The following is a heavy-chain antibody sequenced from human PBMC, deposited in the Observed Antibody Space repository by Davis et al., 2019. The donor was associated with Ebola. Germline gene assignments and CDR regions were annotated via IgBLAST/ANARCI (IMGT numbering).Heavy chain of an antibody. Sequence: PGGSLRLSCAASGFTFSNAWMNWVRQAPGKGLEWVGRIKSKTDGGTTDYAAPVKGRFTISRDDSKNTLYLQMNSLRAEDTAVYYCAGNYDILTGTPFDYWGQGTLVTVSS. D-gene: IGHD3-9*01. CDR2: IKSKTDGGTT. CDR3: AGNYDILTGTPFDY. J-gene: IGHJ4*02. V-gene: IGHV3-15*07. CDR1: GFTFSNAW.